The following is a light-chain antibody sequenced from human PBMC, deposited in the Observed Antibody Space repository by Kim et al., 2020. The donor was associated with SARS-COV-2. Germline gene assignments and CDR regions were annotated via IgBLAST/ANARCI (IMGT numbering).Light chain of an antibody. J-gene: IGLJ3*02. Sequence: QSVLTQPPSVSGAPGQRITISCTGSSSNIGTGYDVHWYQQLPGTAPKLLIYSNNKRPSGVPDRFSGSRSGTSASLAITGLQAEDEADYYCQSYDTSLGGWVFGGGTKLTVL. V-gene: IGLV1-40*01. CDR1: SSNIGTGYD. CDR2: SNN. CDR3: QSYDTSLGGWV.